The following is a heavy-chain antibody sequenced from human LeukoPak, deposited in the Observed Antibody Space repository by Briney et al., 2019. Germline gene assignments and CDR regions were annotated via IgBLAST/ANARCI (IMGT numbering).Heavy chain of an antibody. CDR1: GYTFTGYY. J-gene: IGHJ4*02. D-gene: IGHD6-13*01. Sequence: ASVKVSCKASGYTFTGYYMHWVRQATGQGLEWMGWMNPNSGNTGYAQKFQGRVTITRNTSISTAYMELSSLRSEDTAVYYCARGRGVYNYWGQGTLVTVSS. CDR2: MNPNSGNT. V-gene: IGHV1-8*03. CDR3: ARGRGVYNY.